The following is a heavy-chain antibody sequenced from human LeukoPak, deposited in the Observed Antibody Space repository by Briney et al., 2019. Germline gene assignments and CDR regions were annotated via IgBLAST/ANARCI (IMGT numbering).Heavy chain of an antibody. CDR3: AREPYDFWSGYHGFAGFDI. CDR1: GGSISSYY. D-gene: IGHD3-3*01. Sequence: PSETLSLTCTVSGGSISSYYLSWIRQPPGKGLEWIGYIYYSGSTNYNPSLKSRVTISVDTSKNQFSLKLSSVTAADTAVYYCAREPYDFWSGYHGFAGFDIWGQGTMVTVSS. V-gene: IGHV4-59*01. J-gene: IGHJ3*02. CDR2: IYYSGST.